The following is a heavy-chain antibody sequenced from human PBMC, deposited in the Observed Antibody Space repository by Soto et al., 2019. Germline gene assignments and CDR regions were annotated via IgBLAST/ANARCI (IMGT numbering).Heavy chain of an antibody. J-gene: IGHJ5*02. CDR1: GGSVNGYY. CDR2: INHTGGT. CDR3: ARHRSGYPATVHPRWFDP. V-gene: IGHV4-34*01. D-gene: IGHD2-2*02. Sequence: SETLSLTCAVYGGSVNGYYWNWIRQPPGKGLEWIGEINHTGGTHYNPSLKSRVTISADTSQNQFPLRVSSVTAADTAVYYCARHRSGYPATVHPRWFDPWGQGTLVTVSS.